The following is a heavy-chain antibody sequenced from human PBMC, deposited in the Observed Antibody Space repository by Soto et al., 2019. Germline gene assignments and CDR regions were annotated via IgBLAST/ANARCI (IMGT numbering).Heavy chain of an antibody. D-gene: IGHD3-22*01. CDR1: GFTFSSYA. V-gene: IGHV3-23*01. CDR2: ISGSGGST. J-gene: IGHJ4*02. Sequence: GSVRPSCAASGFTFSSYAMSWVRQAPGKGLEWVSAISGSGGSTYYADSVKGRFTISRDNSKNTLYLQMNSLRAEDTAVYYCATDKFTMIVVVTYFDYWGQGTLVTVSS. CDR3: ATDKFTMIVVVTYFDY.